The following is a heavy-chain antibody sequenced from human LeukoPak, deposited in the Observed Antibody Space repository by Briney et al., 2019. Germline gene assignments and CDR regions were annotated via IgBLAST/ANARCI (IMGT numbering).Heavy chain of an antibody. J-gene: IGHJ4*02. CDR1: GFNFRDSA. V-gene: IGHV3-30*04. Sequence: GGSLRLSCEASGFNFRDSAMHWVRQPPGKGLEGVAVSSYDGTNKYYADSVNGRFTISRDNSKNTLFLQMNNLRLEDTAVYYCAADYGDYVSPSDWGQGSLVIVSS. D-gene: IGHD4-17*01. CDR3: AADYGDYVSPSD. CDR2: SSYDGTNK.